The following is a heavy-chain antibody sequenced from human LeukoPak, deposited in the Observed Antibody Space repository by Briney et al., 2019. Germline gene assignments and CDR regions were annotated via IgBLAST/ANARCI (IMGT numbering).Heavy chain of an antibody. CDR3: ARDLLVRGVISANFDY. CDR1: GGSISNYH. CDR2: IYYSGST. Sequence: SETLSLTCTVSGGSISNYHWSWIRQPPGKGLEWIGYIYYSGSTNYNPSLKSRVTISVDTSKNQFSLKLSSVTAADTAVYYCARDLLVRGVISANFDYWGQGTLVTVSS. J-gene: IGHJ4*02. D-gene: IGHD3-10*01. V-gene: IGHV4-59*12.